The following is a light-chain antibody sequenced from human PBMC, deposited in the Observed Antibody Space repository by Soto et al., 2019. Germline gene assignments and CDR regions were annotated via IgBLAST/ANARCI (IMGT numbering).Light chain of an antibody. CDR1: QSVSSY. CDR3: QQRSNWPPIT. CDR2: DAS. Sequence: ENVLTQSPANMSLSPGDRATLSCRSSQSVSSYLAWHQQKPGQAPRLLIYDASNRATGIPARFSGSGSGTDFTLTISSLEPEDFAVYYCQQRSNWPPITFGQGTRLEI. J-gene: IGKJ5*01. V-gene: IGKV3-11*01.